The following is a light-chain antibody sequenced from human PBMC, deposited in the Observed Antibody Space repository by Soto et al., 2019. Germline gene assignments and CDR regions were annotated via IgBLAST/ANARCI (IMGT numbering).Light chain of an antibody. CDR2: EVT. Sequence: QSVLTQPASVSGSPGQSITISCTGTSSDVGGYNYVSWYQQHPGKAPKLIIYEVTHRPSGVSSRFYGSRSGNTASLTISGLQAEDEADYYCKSRTTRNTLVFGGGTKVPVL. CDR1: SSDVGGYNY. J-gene: IGLJ3*02. V-gene: IGLV2-14*01. CDR3: KSRTTRNTLV.